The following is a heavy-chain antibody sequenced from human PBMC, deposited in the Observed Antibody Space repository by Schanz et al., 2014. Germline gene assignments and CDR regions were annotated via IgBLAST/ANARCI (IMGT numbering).Heavy chain of an antibody. CDR2: ISGYSGNT. CDR3: ARGDRTFDP. CDR1: GYTFSTYA. V-gene: IGHV1-18*01. Sequence: QVQLVQSGAEVKKPGASVKVSCKTSGYTFSTYAITWVRQAPGQGPEWMGWISGYSGNTNYAQKFQGRVTMTTDTPTSTAYMQLRGLRSDDTAIYYCARGDRTFDPWGQGTLVTVSS. D-gene: IGHD3-22*01. J-gene: IGHJ5*02.